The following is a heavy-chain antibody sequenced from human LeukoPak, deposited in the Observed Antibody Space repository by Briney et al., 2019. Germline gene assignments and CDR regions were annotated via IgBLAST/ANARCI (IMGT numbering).Heavy chain of an antibody. V-gene: IGHV1-2*02. Sequence: ASVKVSCKASGPNFTGYYIHWVRQAPGQGLEWMGWINPNGGGTDYAQKFQGRVTMTRDTSISTAYMELSRLRSDDTAVYYCARVIVGATYYFDYWGQGTLVTVSS. CDR1: GPNFTGYY. CDR2: INPNGGGT. J-gene: IGHJ4*02. CDR3: ARVIVGATYYFDY. D-gene: IGHD1-26*01.